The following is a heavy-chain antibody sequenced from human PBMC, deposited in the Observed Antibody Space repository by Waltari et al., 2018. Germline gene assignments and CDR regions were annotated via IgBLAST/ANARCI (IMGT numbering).Heavy chain of an antibody. Sequence: EVQLLESGGGLVQPGGSLRLSCAASGFTFSSYAMSWVRQAPGKGLEWVSAISGGGGSTDYADSVKGRFTISRDNSKNTLYLQMNSLRAEDTAVYYCAKDLDDYGDLSDYWGQGTLVTVSS. CDR2: ISGGGGST. CDR3: AKDLDDYGDLSDY. CDR1: GFTFSSYA. J-gene: IGHJ4*02. D-gene: IGHD4-17*01. V-gene: IGHV3-23*01.